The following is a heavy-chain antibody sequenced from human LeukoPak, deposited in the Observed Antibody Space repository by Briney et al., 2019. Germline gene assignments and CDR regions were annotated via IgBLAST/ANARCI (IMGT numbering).Heavy chain of an antibody. CDR3: ARVDDSLYHFDL. V-gene: IGHV3-66*01. Sequence: QTGGSLRLSCAASEFHVRGNYMSWVRQAPGKGLEWVAVFYSGGSAFYADSVKDRFTISKDNSYTVHLQMSSLRAEDTAVYFCARVDDSLYHFDLWGQGTMVTVSS. J-gene: IGHJ3*01. D-gene: IGHD2-2*03. CDR1: EFHVRGNY. CDR2: FYSGGSA.